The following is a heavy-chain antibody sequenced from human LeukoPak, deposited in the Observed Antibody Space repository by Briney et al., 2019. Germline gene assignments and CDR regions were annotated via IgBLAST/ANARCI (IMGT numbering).Heavy chain of an antibody. CDR3: ARVCSGGSCYSSADY. J-gene: IGHJ4*02. D-gene: IGHD2-15*01. CDR2: IGAYNGNT. Sequence: ASVKASCKASGYIFTSYGINWVRQAPGQGLEWMGWIGAYNGNTNYAQKLQGRVTMTTDTSTSTAYMELRSLKSDDTAAYYCARVCSGGSCYSSADYWGQGTLVTVSS. V-gene: IGHV1-18*01. CDR1: GYIFTSYG.